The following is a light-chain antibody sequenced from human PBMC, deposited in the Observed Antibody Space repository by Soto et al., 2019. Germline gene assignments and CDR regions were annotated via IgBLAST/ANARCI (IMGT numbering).Light chain of an antibody. V-gene: IGKV3-20*01. Sequence: EIVLTQSPGTLSLSPGERATLSCRASQSVSSSYLAWCQQKPGQAPRLLIYGASSRATGIPDRFSGRGSGTDFTLTISRLEPEDFAVYYCQQYGRSPPWTFGQGTKVEIK. CDR2: GAS. CDR1: QSVSSSY. CDR3: QQYGRSPPWT. J-gene: IGKJ1*01.